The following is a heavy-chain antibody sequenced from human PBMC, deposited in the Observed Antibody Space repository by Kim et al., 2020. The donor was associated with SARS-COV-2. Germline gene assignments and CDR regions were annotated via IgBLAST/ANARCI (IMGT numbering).Heavy chain of an antibody. CDR3: ARGPRVLAARSNWFDP. CDR2: ISSSSSYI. D-gene: IGHD2-15*01. CDR1: GFTFSSYS. Sequence: GGSLRLSCAASGFTFSSYSMNWVRQAPGKGLEWVSSISSSSSYIYYADSVKGRFTISRDNAKNSLYLQMNSLRAEDTAVYYCARGPRVLAARSNWFDPWGQGTLVTVSS. J-gene: IGHJ5*02. V-gene: IGHV3-21*01.